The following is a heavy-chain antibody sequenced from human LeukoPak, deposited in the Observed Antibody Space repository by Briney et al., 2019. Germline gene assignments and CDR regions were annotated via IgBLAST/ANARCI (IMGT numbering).Heavy chain of an antibody. Sequence: PSGTLSLTCTVSGGSISRYYWSWIRQPPGKGLDWFGYVYDSGTTIYNPSLKSRVTISVDTSKNQFSLKLSSVTAADTAVYYCARGHQRRWFDPWGQGTLVTVSS. CDR1: GGSISRYY. CDR3: ARGHQRRWFDP. CDR2: VYDSGTT. V-gene: IGHV4-59*08. J-gene: IGHJ5*02. D-gene: IGHD2-2*01.